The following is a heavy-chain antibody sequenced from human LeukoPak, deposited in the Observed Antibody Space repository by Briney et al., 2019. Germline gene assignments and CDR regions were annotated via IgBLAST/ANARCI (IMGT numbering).Heavy chain of an antibody. CDR3: ARPLTDLDAFDI. Sequence: SETLSLTCTVSGGSISSYYWSWIRQPPGKGLEWIGYIYYSGSTNYNPSLKSRVTISVDTSKNQFSLKPSSVTAADTAVYYCARPLTDLDAFDIWGQGTMVTVSS. CDR1: GGSISSYY. CDR2: IYYSGST. V-gene: IGHV4-59*01. D-gene: IGHD7-27*01. J-gene: IGHJ3*02.